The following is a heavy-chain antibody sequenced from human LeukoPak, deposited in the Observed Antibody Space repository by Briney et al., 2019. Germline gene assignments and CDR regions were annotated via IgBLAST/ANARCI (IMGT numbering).Heavy chain of an antibody. CDR3: ARARVGATTLAFEY. J-gene: IGHJ4*02. V-gene: IGHV4-59*01. D-gene: IGHD1-26*01. Sequence: SETLSLTCTVSGGSISSYYWSWIRQPPGEGLEWIGYIYYSGSTNYNPSLKSRVTISVDTSKNQFSLKLSSVTAADTAMYYCARARVGATTLAFEYWGQGTLVTVSS. CDR2: IYYSGST. CDR1: GGSISSYY.